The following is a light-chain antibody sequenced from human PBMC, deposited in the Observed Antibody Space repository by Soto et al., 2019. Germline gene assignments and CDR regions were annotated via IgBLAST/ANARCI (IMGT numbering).Light chain of an antibody. CDR2: GTS. V-gene: IGKV3-15*01. J-gene: IGKJ1*01. Sequence: EIVMTQSPATLSLSPGERATLSCRASQSVNSNLAWYQQKAGQAPRLLIYGTSTRATGTPARFSGSGSGTDFTLTISSLQFEDFAVYYCQQYNNWPRTFGQGTTV. CDR1: QSVNSN. CDR3: QQYNNWPRT.